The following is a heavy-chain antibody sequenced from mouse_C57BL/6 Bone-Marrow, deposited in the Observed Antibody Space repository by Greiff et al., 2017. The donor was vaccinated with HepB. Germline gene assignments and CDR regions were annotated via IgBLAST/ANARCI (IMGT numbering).Heavy chain of an antibody. CDR2: INPNYGTT. CDR1: GYSFTDYN. J-gene: IGHJ1*03. D-gene: IGHD1-1*01. CDR3: AREVVATDSYWYFDV. V-gene: IGHV1-39*01. Sequence: LVESGPELVKPGASVKISCKASGYSFTDYNMNWVKQSNGKSLEWIGVINPNYGTTSYNQKFKGKATLTVDQSSSTAYMQLNSLTSEDSAVYYCAREVVATDSYWYFDVWGTGTTVTVAS.